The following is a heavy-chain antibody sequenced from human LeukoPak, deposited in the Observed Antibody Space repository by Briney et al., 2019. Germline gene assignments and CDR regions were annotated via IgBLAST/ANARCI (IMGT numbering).Heavy chain of an antibody. CDR3: ARHVSLVSSGWFDP. D-gene: IGHD6-25*01. Sequence: SETLSLTCTVSGGSISSYYWSWLRQPAGKGLEWIGRIYTSGSTNYNPSLKSRVTISVDTSKNQFSLKLSSVTAADTAVYYCARHVSLVSSGWFDPWGQGTLVTVSS. J-gene: IGHJ5*02. CDR2: IYTSGST. CDR1: GGSISSYY. V-gene: IGHV4-4*07.